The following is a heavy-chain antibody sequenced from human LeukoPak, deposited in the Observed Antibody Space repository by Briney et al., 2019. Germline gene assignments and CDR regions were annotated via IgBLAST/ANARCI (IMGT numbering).Heavy chain of an antibody. V-gene: IGHV4-39*01. J-gene: IGHJ4*02. D-gene: IGHD1-1*01. CDR1: GGSISSSSDY. Sequence: SETLSLTCTVSGGSISSSSDYWGWIRQAPGTGLEWIGSIYYHENTYYNSSLKSRVTISVDTSKNQFSLKLNSVTTADTAVYFCARRAYSAAYWKHFDYWGQGTLVTVSS. CDR2: IYYHENT. CDR3: ARRAYSAAYWKHFDY.